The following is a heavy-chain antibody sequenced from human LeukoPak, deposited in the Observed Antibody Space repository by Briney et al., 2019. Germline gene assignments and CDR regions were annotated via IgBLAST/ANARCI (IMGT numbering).Heavy chain of an antibody. J-gene: IGHJ5*02. Sequence: PGGSLRLSCAASGFTFDDHGMSWVRQAPGKGLEWVSGIKWDGGRTGYADSVKGRFTISRDNAKNSLYLQMNSLRAEDTAVYYCAKVSLYYDFWSGFDPWGQGTLVTVSS. CDR2: IKWDGGRT. CDR1: GFTFDDHG. CDR3: AKVSLYYDFWSGFDP. V-gene: IGHV3-20*04. D-gene: IGHD3-3*01.